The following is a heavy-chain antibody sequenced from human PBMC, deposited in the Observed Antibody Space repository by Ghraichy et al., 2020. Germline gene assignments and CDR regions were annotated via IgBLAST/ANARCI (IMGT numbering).Heavy chain of an antibody. CDR3: ARESSSAYNYLDY. V-gene: IGHV3-48*03. D-gene: IGHD3-3*01. CDR1: GFTFSGFE. J-gene: IGHJ4*02. Sequence: GGSLRLSCAASGFTFSGFEMHWVRQAPGKGLEWVLYSSSSGTTIYYADTVKGRFTISRDNTKNILYLQMNSLGVEDTAVYYCARESSSAYNYLDYWGQGTLVTVSS. CDR2: SSSSGTTI.